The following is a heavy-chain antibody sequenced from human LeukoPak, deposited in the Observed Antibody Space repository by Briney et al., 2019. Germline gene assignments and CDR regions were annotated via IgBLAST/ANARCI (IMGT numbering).Heavy chain of an antibody. CDR2: IIPILGIA. Sequence: ASVKVSCKASGGTFSSYAISWVRQAPGQGLEWMGRIIPILGIANYAQKFQGRVTITADESTSTAYMELSSLRSEDTAVYYCARGPSPDYYDSSPWYFDLWGRGTLVTVSS. CDR1: GGTFSSYA. CDR3: ARGPSPDYYDSSPWYFDL. J-gene: IGHJ2*01. V-gene: IGHV1-69*04. D-gene: IGHD3-22*01.